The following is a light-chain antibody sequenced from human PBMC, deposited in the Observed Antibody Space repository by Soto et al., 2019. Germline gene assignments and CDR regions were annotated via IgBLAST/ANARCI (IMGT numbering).Light chain of an antibody. V-gene: IGLV2-14*01. J-gene: IGLJ1*01. CDR2: EVS. Sequence: QSVLTQPASVSGSPGQSITISCTGTSSDIGGYDYVSWYQQHPGKAPKLMIYEVSHRPSGVSNRFSGSKSDNTASLTISGLQAEDESEYYCSLYTTSDTLVFGSGTKVTVL. CDR3: SLYTTSDTLV. CDR1: SSDIGGYDY.